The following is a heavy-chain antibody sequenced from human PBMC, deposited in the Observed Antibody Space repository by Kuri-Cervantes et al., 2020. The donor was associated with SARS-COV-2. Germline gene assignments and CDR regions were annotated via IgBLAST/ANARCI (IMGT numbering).Heavy chain of an antibody. J-gene: IGHJ4*02. V-gene: IGHV3-21*01. CDR2: INSVSSYV. CDR1: GFTFSGHS. D-gene: IGHD1-26*01. Sequence: GESPQTSWACSGFTFSGHSMNWVRQAPGQGLEWVSSINSVSSYVYYADSVKGRFTISRDNAKNSLYLQMNSLRAEDTAVYHCARDSGSHPHWGQGTLVTVSS. CDR3: ARDSGSHPH.